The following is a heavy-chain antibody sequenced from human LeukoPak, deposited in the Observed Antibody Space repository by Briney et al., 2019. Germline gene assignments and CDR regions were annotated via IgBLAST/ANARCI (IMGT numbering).Heavy chain of an antibody. CDR1: GFTFSSYW. D-gene: IGHD3-3*01. CDR2: INSDGSST. J-gene: IGHJ4*02. CDR3: ARVGGYYDFWSCSVLY. V-gene: IGHV3-74*01. Sequence: PGGSLRLSCAASGFTFSSYWMHWVRQAPGKGLVWVSRINSDGSSTSYADSVKGRFTISRDNAKNTLYLQMNSLRAEDTAVYYCARVGGYYDFWSCSVLYWGQGTLVTVSS.